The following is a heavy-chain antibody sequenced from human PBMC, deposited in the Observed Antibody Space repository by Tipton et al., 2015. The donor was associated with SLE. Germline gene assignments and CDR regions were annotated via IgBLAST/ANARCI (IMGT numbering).Heavy chain of an antibody. J-gene: IGHJ6*02. D-gene: IGHD3-9*01. CDR2: MSYDGGTK. V-gene: IGHV3-30-3*01. Sequence: SLRLSCAASGFTFNDYTIHWVRQAPGKGLEWVTFMSYDGGTKYYADSVKGRFTISRDNAKNSLYLQMNSLRAEDTAVYYCARDLGDILTGDYGMDVWGQGTTVTVSS. CDR3: ARDLGDILTGDYGMDV. CDR1: GFTFNDYT.